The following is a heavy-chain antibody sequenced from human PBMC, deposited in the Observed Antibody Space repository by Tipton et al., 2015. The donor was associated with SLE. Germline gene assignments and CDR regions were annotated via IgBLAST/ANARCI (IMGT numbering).Heavy chain of an antibody. V-gene: IGHV3-53*05. D-gene: IGHD2-2*01. CDR3: ARGGLGINPAVDAFAV. Sequence: SLRLSCAASGFSVSDYYMNWVRQAPGKGLEWVSVIYSGGSTYYADSVQGRFAISRDNSKNTLYLQMNSLKPDDTAVYFCARGGLGINPAVDAFAVWGHGTMVILSS. CDR1: GFSVSDYY. CDR2: IYSGGST. J-gene: IGHJ3*01.